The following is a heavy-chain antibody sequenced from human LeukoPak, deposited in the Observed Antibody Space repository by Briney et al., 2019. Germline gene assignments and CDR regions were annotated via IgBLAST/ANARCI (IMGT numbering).Heavy chain of an antibody. CDR3: AGVEATRVLGY. J-gene: IGHJ4*02. CDR2: IKQDGSEK. D-gene: IGHD1-26*01. V-gene: IGHV3-7*01. Sequence: GGSLRLSCAASGFTVSSNYMSWVRQAPGKGLEWVANIKQDGSEKYYVDSVKGRFTISRDNAKNSLYLQMNSLRAEDTAVYYCAGVEATRVLGYWGQGTLVTVSS. CDR1: GFTVSSNY.